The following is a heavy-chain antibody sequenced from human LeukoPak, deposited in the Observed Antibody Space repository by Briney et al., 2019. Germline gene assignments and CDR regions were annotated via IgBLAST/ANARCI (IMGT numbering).Heavy chain of an antibody. V-gene: IGHV5-51*01. D-gene: IGHD3-10*01. CDR1: GYSFTSYW. Sequence: GESLKISCKGSGYSFTSYWIGWVRQMPGKGLEWMGIIYPGDSDTRYSPSFQGQVTISADKSISTAYLQWSSLKASDTAMYYCARQDYYGSGSYYNWYYFDYWGQGTLVTVSS. J-gene: IGHJ4*02. CDR2: IYPGDSDT. CDR3: ARQDYYGSGSYYNWYYFDY.